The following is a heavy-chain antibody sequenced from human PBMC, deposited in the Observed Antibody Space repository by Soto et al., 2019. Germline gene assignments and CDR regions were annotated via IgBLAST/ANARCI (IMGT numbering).Heavy chain of an antibody. J-gene: IGHJ4*02. V-gene: IGHV3-30*18. D-gene: IGHD2-21*01. Sequence: PGGSLRLSCAASGFTFSSYGMHWVRQAPGKGLEWVAVISYDGSNKYYADSVKGRFTISRDNSKNTLYLQMNSLRAEDTAVYYCAKDGRDGLCDYCGQGTLVTVSS. CDR2: ISYDGSNK. CDR3: AKDGRDGLCDY. CDR1: GFTFSSYG.